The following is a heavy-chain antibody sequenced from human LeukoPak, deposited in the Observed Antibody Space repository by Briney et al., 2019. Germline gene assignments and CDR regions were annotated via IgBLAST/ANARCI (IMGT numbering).Heavy chain of an antibody. CDR3: ARGNHFLIVSAEGYAFDI. J-gene: IGHJ3*02. CDR2: ISAYNGNT. D-gene: IGHD3-22*01. Sequence: ASVKVSCKASGYTFTSYAMNWVRQAPGQGLEWMGWISAYNGNTNYAQKLQGRVTMTTDTSTSTAYMELRSLRSDDTAVYYCARGNHFLIVSAEGYAFDIWGQGTMVTVSS. CDR1: GYTFTSYA. V-gene: IGHV1-18*01.